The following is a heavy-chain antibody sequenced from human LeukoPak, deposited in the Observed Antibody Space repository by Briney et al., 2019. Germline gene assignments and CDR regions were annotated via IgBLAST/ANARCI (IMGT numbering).Heavy chain of an antibody. CDR3: AGLRRDRSGYYLGYLVDY. D-gene: IGHD3-22*01. CDR1: VGPPRGYF. V-gene: IGHV4-34*01. J-gene: IGHJ4*02. Sequence: LETPSLTPAVYVGPPRGYFWSWVRQPPGPGREWSGEMNHSGRTNYNPPLKSRVPMSVDQSTNQFSLKLLSVAAADTAVYYCAGLRRDRSGYYLGYLVDYWGQGTLVTVSS. CDR2: MNHSGRT.